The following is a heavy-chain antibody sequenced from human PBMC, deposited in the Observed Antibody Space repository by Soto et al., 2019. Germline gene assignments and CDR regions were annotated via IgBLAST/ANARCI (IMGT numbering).Heavy chain of an antibody. CDR2: ISGSGGST. Sequence: EVQLLESGGGLVQPGGSLRLSGAAYGFTFSSYAMSWVREAPGKGLEWVSAISGSGGSTYYADSVKGRFTISRDNSKNTLYLQMNSLRAEDTAVYYCANGGNIAVAETYFEYWGQGTLVTVSS. J-gene: IGHJ4*02. CDR1: GFTFSSYA. V-gene: IGHV3-23*01. D-gene: IGHD6-19*01. CDR3: ANGGNIAVAETYFEY.